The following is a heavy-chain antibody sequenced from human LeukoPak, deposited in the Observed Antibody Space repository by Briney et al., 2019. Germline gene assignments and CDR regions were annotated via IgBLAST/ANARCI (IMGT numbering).Heavy chain of an antibody. D-gene: IGHD6-19*01. CDR1: GFTFSSYA. V-gene: IGHV3-30-3*01. J-gene: IGHJ6*02. Sequence: GRSLRLSCAASGFTFSSYAMHGVRQAPGKGLEWVAVISYDGSNKYYADSVKGRFTISRDNSKNTLYLQMNSLRAEDTAVYYCARVARYSSGWSDYYYYGMDVWGQGTTVTVSS. CDR3: ARVARYSSGWSDYYYYGMDV. CDR2: ISYDGSNK.